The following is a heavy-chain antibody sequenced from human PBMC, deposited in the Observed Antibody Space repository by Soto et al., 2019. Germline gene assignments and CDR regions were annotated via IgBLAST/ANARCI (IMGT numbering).Heavy chain of an antibody. D-gene: IGHD3-10*01. CDR3: ARYNGSGMDYYGMDV. V-gene: IGHV4-34*01. CDR2: INHSGST. CDR1: GGSFSGYY. J-gene: IGHJ6*02. Sequence: SETLSLTCAVYGGSFSGYYWSWIRQPPGKGLEWIGEINHSGSTNYNPSLKSRVTISVDTSKDQFSLELSSVTAADTAVYYCARYNGSGMDYYGMDVWGQGTTVTVSS.